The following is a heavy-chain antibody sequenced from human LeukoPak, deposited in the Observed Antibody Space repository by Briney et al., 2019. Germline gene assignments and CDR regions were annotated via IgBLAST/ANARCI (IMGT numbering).Heavy chain of an antibody. Sequence: GGSLRLSCAVSGITHSNYGMSWVRQAPGKGLEWVAGISDSGGRKNYADSVKGRFTISRDSPKNTLYLQMNSLRAEDTAVYFCAKRGVVIRVILVGFHKEAYYFDSWGQGALVTVSS. CDR2: ISDSGGRK. CDR1: GITHSNYG. CDR3: AKRGVVIRVILVGFHKEAYYFDS. V-gene: IGHV3-23*01. D-gene: IGHD3-22*01. J-gene: IGHJ4*02.